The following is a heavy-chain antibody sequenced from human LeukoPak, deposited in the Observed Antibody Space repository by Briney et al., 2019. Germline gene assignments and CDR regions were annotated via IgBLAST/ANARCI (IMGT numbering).Heavy chain of an antibody. D-gene: IGHD1-14*01. J-gene: IGHJ3*02. CDR2: MNPNSGNT. Sequence: ASVKVSCKASGYTFTSYDINWVRQATGQGLEWMGWMNPNSGNTGYAQKLQGRVTMTTDTSTSTAYMELRSLRSDDTAVYYCARGPGGLPNAFDIWGQGTMVTVSS. CDR3: ARGPGGLPNAFDI. V-gene: IGHV1-8*01. CDR1: GYTFTSYD.